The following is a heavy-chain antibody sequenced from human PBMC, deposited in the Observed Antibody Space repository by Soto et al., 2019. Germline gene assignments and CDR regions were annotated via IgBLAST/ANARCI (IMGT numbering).Heavy chain of an antibody. Sequence: GGSLRLSCAASGFTFRSYGMHWVRQAPGKGLEWVAVISYDGSNKYYADSVKGRFTISRDNSKNTLYLQMNSLRAEDTAVYYCAKDLLRYCSGGSCYPNLAWGQGTLVTVSS. CDR3: AKDLLRYCSGGSCYPNLA. CDR1: GFTFRSYG. J-gene: IGHJ5*02. CDR2: ISYDGSNK. V-gene: IGHV3-30*18. D-gene: IGHD2-15*01.